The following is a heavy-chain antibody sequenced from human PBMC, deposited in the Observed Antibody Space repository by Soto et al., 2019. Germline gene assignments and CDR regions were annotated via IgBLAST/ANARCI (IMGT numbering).Heavy chain of an antibody. D-gene: IGHD1-26*01. Sequence: PGGSLRLSCAASGFTFSSYSMNWVRQAPGKGLEWVSYISSSSSYTNYADSVKGRFTISRDNAKNSLYLQMNSLRAEDTAVYYCARDGVQWELLLAFDIWGQGTMVIVSS. CDR3: ARDGVQWELLLAFDI. CDR2: ISSSSSYT. V-gene: IGHV3-21*05. CDR1: GFTFSSYS. J-gene: IGHJ3*02.